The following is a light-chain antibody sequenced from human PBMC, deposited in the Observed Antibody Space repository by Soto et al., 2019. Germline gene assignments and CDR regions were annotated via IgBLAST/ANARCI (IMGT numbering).Light chain of an antibody. CDR2: DVS. V-gene: IGLV2-11*01. J-gene: IGLJ1*01. CDR3: CSYADNYSYV. Sequence: LTQPRSVSGSPGQSVTISCTGTSSDVGAYNYVSWYQQHPGKAPKLMTYDVSKRPSGVPDRFSGSKSGNTASLTISGLQAEDEADYYFCSYADNYSYVFGTGTKVTVL. CDR1: SSDVGAYNY.